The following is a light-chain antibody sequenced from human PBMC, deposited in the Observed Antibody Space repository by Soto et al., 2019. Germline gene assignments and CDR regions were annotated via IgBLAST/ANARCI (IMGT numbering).Light chain of an antibody. CDR3: SSYTSSSTLYV. V-gene: IGLV2-14*01. CDR2: DVS. Sequence: QSVLTQPASVSGSPGQSITSSCTGTSSDFGGYNYVSWYQQHPGKAPKLMIYDVSNRPSGVSNRFSGSKSGNMASLTISGLQAEDEADYYCSSYTSSSTLYVFGTGTKVTVL. J-gene: IGLJ1*01. CDR1: SSDFGGYNY.